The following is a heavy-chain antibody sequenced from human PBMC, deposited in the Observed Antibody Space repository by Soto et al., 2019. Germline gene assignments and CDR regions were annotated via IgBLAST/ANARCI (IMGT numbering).Heavy chain of an antibody. Sequence: ASVKVSCKASGYTFTGYYMHWVRQAPGQGLEWMGWINPNSGGTNYAQKFQGRVTMTRDTSISTAYMELSRLRSDDTAVYYCARDEGIAARLSYYYYGMDVWRQGTTVTVSS. CDR3: ARDEGIAARLSYYYYGMDV. CDR2: INPNSGGT. CDR1: GYTFTGYY. J-gene: IGHJ6*02. D-gene: IGHD6-6*01. V-gene: IGHV1-2*02.